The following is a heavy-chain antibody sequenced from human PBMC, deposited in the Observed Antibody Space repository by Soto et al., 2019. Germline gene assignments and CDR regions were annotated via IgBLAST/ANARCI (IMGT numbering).Heavy chain of an antibody. Sequence: QVQLQESGPGLVKPSQTLSLTCTVSGGSISSGDYHWSWIRQSPGKGLEWIAYIYYSGGTYYNPSPEKRVITSLGETKNQLSLNLISVTAADTAVYYCCRGTLRGDKRYYLVFWGQGTLVTVSS. CDR2: IYYSGGT. CDR3: CRGTLRGDKRYYLVF. J-gene: IGHJ4*02. CDR1: GGSISSGDYH. D-gene: IGHD2-21*01. V-gene: IGHV4-30-4*01.